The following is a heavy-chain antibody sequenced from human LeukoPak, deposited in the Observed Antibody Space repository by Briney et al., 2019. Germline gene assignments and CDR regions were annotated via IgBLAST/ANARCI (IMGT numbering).Heavy chain of an antibody. CDR2: IRYDGSNK. D-gene: IGHD6-19*01. CDR3: AKDPLGSSGWYDFEY. V-gene: IGHV3-30*02. CDR1: GISFSSYG. J-gene: IGHJ4*02. Sequence: GGSLRLSCAASGISFSSYGIHWVRQAPGKGLEWVAFIRYDGSNKYYADSVRGRFTISRDNSKNTLYLQMNSLRAEDTAVYYCAKDPLGSSGWYDFEYWGQGTLVTVPS.